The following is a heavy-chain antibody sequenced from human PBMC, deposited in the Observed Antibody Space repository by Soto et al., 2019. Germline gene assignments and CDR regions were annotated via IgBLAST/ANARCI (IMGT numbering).Heavy chain of an antibody. D-gene: IGHD6-19*01. CDR1: GGTFSSYA. J-gene: IGHJ4*02. CDR3: ARGSGGFYSSHVTFDY. Sequence: EASVKVTCKASGGTFSSYAISWVRQAPGQGLEWMGGIIPIFGTANYAQKFQGRVTITADESTSTAYMELSSLRSEDTAVYYCARGSGGFYSSHVTFDYWGQGTLVTVSS. CDR2: IIPIFGTA. V-gene: IGHV1-69*13.